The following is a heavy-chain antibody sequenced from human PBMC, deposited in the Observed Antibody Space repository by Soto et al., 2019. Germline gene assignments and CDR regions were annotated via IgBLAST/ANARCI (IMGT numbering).Heavy chain of an antibody. J-gene: IGHJ5*02. D-gene: IGHD6-13*01. CDR3: AGGSSSWYAGWFDP. CDR1: GFTFSSYG. V-gene: IGHV3-30*03. Sequence: QVQLVESGGGVVQPGRSLRLSCAASGFTFSSYGMHWVRQAPGKGLEWVAVISYDGSNKYYADSVKGRFTISRHNSKNTLYLQMNSLRAEDTAVHYCAGGSSSWYAGWFDPWGQGTLVTVSS. CDR2: ISYDGSNK.